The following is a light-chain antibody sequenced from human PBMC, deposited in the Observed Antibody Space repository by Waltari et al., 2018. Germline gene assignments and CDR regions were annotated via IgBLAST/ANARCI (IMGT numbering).Light chain of an antibody. V-gene: IGLV2-8*01. CDR3: SSYAGSNNPVV. CDR2: EVS. Sequence: QSALTQPPSASGSPGQSVTISCTGTSSAVGGYNYVSCYQQHPGKAPNLMIYEVSKRPSGVPDRFSGSKSGNTASLTVSGLQAEDEADYYCSSYAGSNNPVVFGGGTKLTVL. CDR1: SSAVGGYNY. J-gene: IGLJ2*01.